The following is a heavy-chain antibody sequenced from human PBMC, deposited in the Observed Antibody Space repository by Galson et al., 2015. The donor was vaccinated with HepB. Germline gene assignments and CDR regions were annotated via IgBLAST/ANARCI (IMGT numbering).Heavy chain of an antibody. CDR2: ITSKTDGGTT. D-gene: IGHD3-22*01. CDR1: GFTFSNAW. V-gene: IGHV3-15*01. Sequence: SLRLSCAASGFTFSNAWMTWVRQAPGKGLEWLGRITSKTDGGTTDYAAVVKGRFTISRDDSQTTLYLQINTLKTEDTAVYYCTTEYFYDTSGYHQPFDYWGQGTLVTVSS. CDR3: TTEYFYDTSGYHQPFDY. J-gene: IGHJ4*02.